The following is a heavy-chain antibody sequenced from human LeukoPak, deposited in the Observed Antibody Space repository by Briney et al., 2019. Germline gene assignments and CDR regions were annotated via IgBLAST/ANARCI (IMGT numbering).Heavy chain of an antibody. D-gene: IGHD6-19*01. V-gene: IGHV3-7*01. CDR1: GFTFDDYG. J-gene: IGHJ4*02. CDR3: ARDSPVAGTKSFDY. CDR2: IKQDGSEK. Sequence: HLGGSLRLSCAASGFTFDDYGMSWVRQAPGKGLEWVANIKQDGSEKYYVDSVKGRFTISRDNAKNSLYLQMNSLRAEDTAVYYCARDSPVAGTKSFDYWGQGTLVTVSS.